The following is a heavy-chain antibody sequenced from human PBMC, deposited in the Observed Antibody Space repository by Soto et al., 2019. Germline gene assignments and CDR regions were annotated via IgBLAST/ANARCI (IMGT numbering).Heavy chain of an antibody. CDR1: GFTFSSYW. J-gene: IGHJ4*02. Sequence: EVQLVESGGGLVQPGGSLRLSCAASGFTFSSYWMSWVRQAPGQGLEWVANIKQDGSEKYYVDSVKGRFTITRDNAKKSLYLQMNSLRAEDTAVYYGARAQGMGHFDYWGQGTLVTVSS. CDR3: ARAQGMGHFDY. CDR2: IKQDGSEK. D-gene: IGHD1-26*01. V-gene: IGHV3-7*03.